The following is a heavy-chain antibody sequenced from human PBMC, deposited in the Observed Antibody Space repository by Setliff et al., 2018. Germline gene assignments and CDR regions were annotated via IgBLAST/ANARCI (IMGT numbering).Heavy chain of an antibody. D-gene: IGHD6-13*01. CDR3: ARIIPAAPHKINWFDP. CDR2: IYHSGSA. V-gene: IGHV4-61*08. Sequence: KPSETLSLTCTVSGDSISSGDYFWSWIRQPPGKGLEWIAYIYHSGSAKYNPSLRSRVTISVDTSKNQVSLKLNSMTDADTAVYYCARIIPAAPHKINWFDPWGQGTLVTVSS. J-gene: IGHJ5*02. CDR1: GDSISSGDYF.